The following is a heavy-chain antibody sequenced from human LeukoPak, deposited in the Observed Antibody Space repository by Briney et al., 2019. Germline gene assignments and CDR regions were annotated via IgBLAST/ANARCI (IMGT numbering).Heavy chain of an antibody. CDR2: ITSTGTTI. J-gene: IGHJ4*02. Sequence: GGSLRLSCAASGFTFSSYEMNWVRQAPGKGLEWVSYITSTGTTIYYADSVKGRFTISRDNAKNLLYLQMNSLRAEDTAVYYCARDPGCSGTSCYWSFDYWGRGTLVTVSS. D-gene: IGHD2-2*01. CDR1: GFTFSSYE. CDR3: ARDPGCSGTSCYWSFDY. V-gene: IGHV3-48*03.